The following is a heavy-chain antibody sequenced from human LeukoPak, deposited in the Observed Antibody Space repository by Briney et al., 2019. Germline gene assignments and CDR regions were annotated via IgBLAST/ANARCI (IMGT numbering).Heavy chain of an antibody. CDR1: GFTFSSFW. CDR3: ARERYGNYN. Sequence: GGSLRLSCAASGFTFSSFWMIWVRQAPGKGLEWVANIKEDGSVKNYVDSVKGRFTISRDNAKNSLFLQMNSLRAEDAAVYYCARERYGNYNWGQGTLVTVSS. D-gene: IGHD4-11*01. J-gene: IGHJ4*02. CDR2: IKEDGSVK. V-gene: IGHV3-7*03.